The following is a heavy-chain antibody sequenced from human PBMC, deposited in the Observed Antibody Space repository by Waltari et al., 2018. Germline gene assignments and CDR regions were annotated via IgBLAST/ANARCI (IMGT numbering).Heavy chain of an antibody. CDR1: GFTFSNAW. CDR2: IKSKTDGGTT. CDR3: TTDTVWSGSIPNWFDP. J-gene: IGHJ5*02. Sequence: GGLVKPGGSLRLSCAASGFTFSNAWMSWVRQAPGKGLEWVGRIKSKTDGGTTDYAAPVKGRFTISRDDSKNTLYLQMNSLKTEDTAVYYCTTDTVWSGSIPNWFDPWGQGTLVTVSS. D-gene: IGHD3-3*01. V-gene: IGHV3-15*01.